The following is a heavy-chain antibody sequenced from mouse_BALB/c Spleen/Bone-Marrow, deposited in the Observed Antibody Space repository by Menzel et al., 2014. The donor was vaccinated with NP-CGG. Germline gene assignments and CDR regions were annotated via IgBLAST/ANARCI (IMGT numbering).Heavy chain of an antibody. V-gene: IGHV2-6-5*01. Sequence: VQLQQSGPGLVAPSQSLSITCTVSGFSLTDYGVSWIRQPPGKGLEWLGVLWGGGTTYYNSTLKSRLSISRDNSKGQVFLKMNSLQTDDTAIYYCARHWDYDYSFAYWGQGTLVTVSA. D-gene: IGHD2-4*01. CDR3: ARHWDYDYSFAY. J-gene: IGHJ3*01. CDR2: LWGGGTT. CDR1: GFSLTDYG.